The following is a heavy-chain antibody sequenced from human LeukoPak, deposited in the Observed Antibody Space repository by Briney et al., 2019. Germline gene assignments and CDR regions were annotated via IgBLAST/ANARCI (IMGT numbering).Heavy chain of an antibody. CDR2: IYYSGST. D-gene: IGHD3-9*01. J-gene: IGHJ4*02. Sequence: SETLSPTCTVSGGSISSYYWSWIRQPQGKGLEWIGYIYYSGSTNYNPSLKSRVTISVDTSKNQFSLKLSSVTAADTAVYYCARLYDILTALFDYWGQGTLVTVSS. V-gene: IGHV4-59*01. CDR1: GGSISSYY. CDR3: ARLYDILTALFDY.